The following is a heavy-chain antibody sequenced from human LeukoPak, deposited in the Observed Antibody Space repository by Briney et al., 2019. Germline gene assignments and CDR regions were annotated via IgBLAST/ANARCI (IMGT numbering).Heavy chain of an antibody. Sequence: ASVTLSCKASGYTFTGYYMHWVRQAPGQGLEWMGWMNPNSGGTNYAQKFQGRVTMTRDTSISTAYMELSRLRSDDTAVDYCARGAAGGYAFDIWGQGTMVTVSS. CDR3: ARGAAGGYAFDI. CDR2: MNPNSGGT. J-gene: IGHJ3*02. D-gene: IGHD1-1*01. V-gene: IGHV1-2*02. CDR1: GYTFTGYY.